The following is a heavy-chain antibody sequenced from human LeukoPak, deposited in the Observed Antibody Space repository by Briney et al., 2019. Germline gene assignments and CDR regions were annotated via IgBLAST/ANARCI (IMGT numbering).Heavy chain of an antibody. D-gene: IGHD1-26*01. V-gene: IGHV1-8*01. CDR2: MNPNSGNT. Sequence: GASVKVSCKASGYTFTSYDINWVRQATGQGLGWMGWMNPNSGNTGYAQKFQGRVTNTRNTSISTVYMELSSLRSEDTAVYYCARGVGATISYYHYYIDVWGKGTTVTVSS. CDR3: ARGVGATISYYHYYIDV. CDR1: GYTFTSYD. J-gene: IGHJ6*03.